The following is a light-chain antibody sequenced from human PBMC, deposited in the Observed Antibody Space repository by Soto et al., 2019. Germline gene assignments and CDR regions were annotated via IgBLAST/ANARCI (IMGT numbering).Light chain of an antibody. J-gene: IGLJ2*01. CDR3: CSYAGSDNFVV. Sequence: QSVLTQPPSASGSPGQSVTISCTGTSSDIGGSNYVSWYQHHPGKAPKLLIYDVNNRPSGVPDRFSGSKSGTTASLTVSGLQPEDEADYFCCSYAGSDNFVVFGGGTKVTVL. CDR2: DVN. CDR1: SSDIGGSNY. V-gene: IGLV2-8*01.